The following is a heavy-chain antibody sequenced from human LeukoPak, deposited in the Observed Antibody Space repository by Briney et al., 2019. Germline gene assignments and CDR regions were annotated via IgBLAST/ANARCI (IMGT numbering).Heavy chain of an antibody. CDR1: GFTFSDSG. J-gene: IGHJ6*02. Sequence: GGSLRLSCAASGFTFSDSGMQWVRQAPGKGLDWVAFIEYDRSKKNYANSVKGRFTISRDNSKNTQYLQMNSLRAEDTAVYYCARESSGWYYYYYGMDVWGQGTTVTVSS. CDR3: ARESSGWYYYYYGMDV. V-gene: IGHV3-30*19. D-gene: IGHD6-19*01. CDR2: IEYDRSKK.